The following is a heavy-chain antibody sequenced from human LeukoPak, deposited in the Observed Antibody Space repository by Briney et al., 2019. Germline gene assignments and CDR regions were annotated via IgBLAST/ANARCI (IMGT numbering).Heavy chain of an antibody. CDR2: IWYDGSNK. CDR3: ARGRRRDANTFDAFDI. CDR1: GFTFITYV. D-gene: IGHD5-24*01. J-gene: IGHJ3*02. V-gene: IGHV3-33*01. Sequence: GGSLRLSCAASGFTFITYVMHWVRQAPGKGLEWVAVIWYDGSNKYYADSVKGRFTISRDNSKNTLYLQMDSLRAEDTAVFYCARGRRRDANTFDAFDIWGQGTMVTVSS.